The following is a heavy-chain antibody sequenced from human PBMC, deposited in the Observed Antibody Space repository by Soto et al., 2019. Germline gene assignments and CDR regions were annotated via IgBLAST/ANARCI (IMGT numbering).Heavy chain of an antibody. Sequence: GGSLRLSCAASGFPFSSYAISWVRQAPGRGLEWVAASTGAVGGTYNLEAVKGRFTVSRDNSKKTVYLQLDGLRAEDTAVYYCAKGHRDYQGDYNYYGMDVWGQGTTVTVSS. CDR2: STGAVGGT. V-gene: IGHV3-23*01. CDR1: GFPFSSYA. J-gene: IGHJ6*02. CDR3: AKGHRDYQGDYNYYGMDV. D-gene: IGHD3-10*01.